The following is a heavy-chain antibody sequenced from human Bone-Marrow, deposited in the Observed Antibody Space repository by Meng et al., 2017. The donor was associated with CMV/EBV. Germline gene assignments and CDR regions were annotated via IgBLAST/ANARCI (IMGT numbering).Heavy chain of an antibody. Sequence: ASVKVSCKASGYTFTSYDINWVRQATGQGLEWMGWMNPNSGNTGYAQKFQGRVTMTRNTSISTAYMELSSLRSEDTAVYYGARSKTRTRTALSDYWGQGTLVTVSS. J-gene: IGHJ4*02. CDR1: GYTFTSYD. V-gene: IGHV1-8*01. CDR3: ARSKTRTRTALSDY. D-gene: IGHD5-18*01. CDR2: MNPNSGNT.